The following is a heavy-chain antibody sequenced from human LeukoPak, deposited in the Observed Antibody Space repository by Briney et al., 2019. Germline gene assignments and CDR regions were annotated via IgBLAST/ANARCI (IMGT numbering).Heavy chain of an antibody. CDR2: IEQDGSEK. CDR1: GFTFSSYW. CDR3: ARGAGIVGATALFDY. D-gene: IGHD1-26*01. Sequence: PGGSLRLSCAASGFTFSSYWMSWVRQAPGKGLEWVANIEQDGSEKYYVDSVKGRFTISRDNAKNSLYLQMNSLRAEDTAVYYCARGAGIVGATALFDYWGQGTLVTVSS. J-gene: IGHJ4*02. V-gene: IGHV3-7*01.